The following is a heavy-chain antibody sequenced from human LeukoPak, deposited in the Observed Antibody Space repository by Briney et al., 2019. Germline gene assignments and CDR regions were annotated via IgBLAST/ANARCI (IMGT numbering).Heavy chain of an antibody. CDR3: ARVAVAGYYFDY. V-gene: IGHV3-48*03. CDR1: GFTFSSYE. D-gene: IGHD6-19*01. Sequence: PGGSLRLSCAASGFTFSSYEMNWVRQAPGEGLEWVSYISSSGSTIYYADSVKGRLTISRDNAKNSLYLQMNSLRAEDTAVYYCARVAVAGYYFDYWGQGTLVTVSS. CDR2: ISSSGSTI. J-gene: IGHJ4*02.